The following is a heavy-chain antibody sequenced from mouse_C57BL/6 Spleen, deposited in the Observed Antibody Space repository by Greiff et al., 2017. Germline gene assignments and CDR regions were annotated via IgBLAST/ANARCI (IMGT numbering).Heavy chain of an antibody. D-gene: IGHD2-4*01. CDR1: GYSITSGYD. CDR2: ISYSGST. J-gene: IGHJ1*03. Sequence: EVQLVESGPGMVKPSQSLSLTCTVTGYSITSGYDWHWIRHFPGNKLEWMGYISYSGSTNYNPSLKSRISITHDTSKNHFFLKLNSVTTEDTATYYCARDHDYDGYWYFDVWGTGTTVTVSS. V-gene: IGHV3-1*01. CDR3: ARDHDYDGYWYFDV.